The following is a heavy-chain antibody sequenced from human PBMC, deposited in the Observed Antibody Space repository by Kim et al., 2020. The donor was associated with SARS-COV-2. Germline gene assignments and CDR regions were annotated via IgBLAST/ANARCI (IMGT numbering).Heavy chain of an antibody. D-gene: IGHD6-13*01. CDR3: ARVGVAAAGGWYYYYGMDV. J-gene: IGHJ6*02. Sequence: ASVKVSCKASGYTFTSYYMHWVRQAPGQGLEWMGIINPSGGSTSYAQKFQGRVTMTRDTSTSTVYMELSSLRSEDTAVYYCARVGVAAAGGWYYYYGMDVWGQGTTVTVSS. CDR2: INPSGGST. CDR1: GYTFTSYY. V-gene: IGHV1-46*01.